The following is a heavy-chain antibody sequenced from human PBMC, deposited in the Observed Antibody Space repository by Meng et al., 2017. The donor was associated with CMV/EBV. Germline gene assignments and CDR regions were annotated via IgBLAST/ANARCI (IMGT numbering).Heavy chain of an antibody. CDR1: GFTFDDYA. V-gene: IGHV3-9*01. CDR2: ISWNSGSI. J-gene: IGHJ4*02. CDR3: AKGDGAGTAYYFDY. Sequence: GGSLRLSCAASGFTFDDYAMHLVRQAPGKGLEWVSGISWNSGSIGYADSVKGRFTISRDNAKNSLYLQMNSLRAEDTALYYCAKGDGAGTAYYFDYWGQGTLVTVSS. D-gene: IGHD6-13*01.